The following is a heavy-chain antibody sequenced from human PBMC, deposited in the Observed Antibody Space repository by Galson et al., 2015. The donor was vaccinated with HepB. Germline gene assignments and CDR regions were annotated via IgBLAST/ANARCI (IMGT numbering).Heavy chain of an antibody. CDR3: ARRSNVGGGLGGYYYYYMDV. Sequence: CAISGDSVSSNSAAWNWIRQSPSRGLEWLGRTYYRSKWYNDYAVSVKSRITINPDTSKNQFSLKLSSVTAADTAVYYCARRSNVGGGLGGYYYYYMDVWGKGTTVTVSS. CDR1: GDSVSSNSAA. D-gene: IGHD1-26*01. V-gene: IGHV6-1*01. J-gene: IGHJ6*03. CDR2: TYYRSKWYN.